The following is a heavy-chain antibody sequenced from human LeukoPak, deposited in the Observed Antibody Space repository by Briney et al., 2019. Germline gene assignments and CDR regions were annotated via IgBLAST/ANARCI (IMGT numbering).Heavy chain of an antibody. D-gene: IGHD3-22*01. V-gene: IGHV1-46*01. Sequence: ASVKVSCKASGYTFTSYYMHWVRQAPGQGLEWLVIINPSGGSTSYAQKFQGRVTITRNTSISTAYMELSSLRSEDTAVYYCARAFSGYFYDYNYMDVWGKGTTVTVSS. J-gene: IGHJ6*03. CDR2: INPSGGST. CDR1: GYTFTSYY. CDR3: ARAFSGYFYDYNYMDV.